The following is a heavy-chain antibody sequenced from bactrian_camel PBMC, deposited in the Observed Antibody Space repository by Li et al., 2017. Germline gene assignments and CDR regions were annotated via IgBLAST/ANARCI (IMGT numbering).Heavy chain of an antibody. CDR2: ICTGDGRA. D-gene: IGHD5*01. V-gene: IGHV3S1*01. CDR3: ATDQYGLGASGFSY. Sequence: HVQLVESGGGSVQAGGSLRLSCVISGYILSRHCLAWFRQAPGNEREAVAAICTGDGRAYYHDSENDSGKGRFTISRDNAKNTVSLQMNSLKSEDTALYYCATDQYGLGASGFSYWGQGTQVTVS. CDR1: GYILSRHC. J-gene: IGHJ6*01.